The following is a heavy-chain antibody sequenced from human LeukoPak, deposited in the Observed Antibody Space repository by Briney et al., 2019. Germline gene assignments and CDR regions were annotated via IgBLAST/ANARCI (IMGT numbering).Heavy chain of an antibody. D-gene: IGHD3-10*01. CDR3: ARESHVTREDY. J-gene: IGHJ4*02. V-gene: IGHV1-2*06. CDR1: GYTFNAYY. CDR2: INPNSGDT. Sequence: ASVKVSCKASGYTFNAYYMHWVRQAPGQGLEWMGRINPNSGDTNYAQKFQGRVTMTRDTSISTAYMELSRPRSDDTAVYYCARESHVTREDYWGQGTLVTVSS.